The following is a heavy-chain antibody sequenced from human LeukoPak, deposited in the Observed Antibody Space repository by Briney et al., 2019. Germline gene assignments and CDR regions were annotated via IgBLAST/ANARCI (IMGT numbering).Heavy chain of an antibody. Sequence: GGSLRLSCAASGFTFSSYSMNWVRQAPGKGLEWVSSISSSSSYIYYADSVKGRFTISRDNSKNTLYLQMNSLRAEDTAFYYCAKGYSTGWYTVDYWGQGTLVTVSS. V-gene: IGHV3-21*01. CDR3: AKGYSTGWYTVDY. CDR1: GFTFSSYS. J-gene: IGHJ4*02. D-gene: IGHD6-19*01. CDR2: ISSSSSYI.